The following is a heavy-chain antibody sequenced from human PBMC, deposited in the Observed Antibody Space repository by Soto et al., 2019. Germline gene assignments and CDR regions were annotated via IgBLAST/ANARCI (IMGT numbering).Heavy chain of an antibody. CDR1: GGSISSYY. CDR2: IYYSGST. V-gene: IGHV4-59*01. Sequence: SETLSLTCTVSGGSISSYYWSWIRQPPGKGLEWIGYIYYSGSTNYNPSLKSRVTISVDTSKNQFSLKLSSVTAADTAVYYCARYGYSGYDFYYYYYYMDVWGKGTTVTVSS. J-gene: IGHJ6*03. D-gene: IGHD5-12*01. CDR3: ARYGYSGYDFYYYYYYMDV.